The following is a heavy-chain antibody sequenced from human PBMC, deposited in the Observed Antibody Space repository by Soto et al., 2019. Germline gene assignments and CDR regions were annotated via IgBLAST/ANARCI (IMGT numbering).Heavy chain of an antibody. V-gene: IGHV4-31*03. D-gene: IGHD3-10*01. CDR1: GGSISSGGYYY. J-gene: IGHJ5*02. CDR2: ISNSGST. Sequence: QVQLQESGPGLVKPSQTLSLTCTVSGGSISSGGYYYWSWIRQHPGKGLEGIRYISNSGSTYYNPSLKSRVTISVDTSKNEFYLKLSSVTAADTAVYYCARGYYYGSGTNWFDPWGQGTLVTVSS. CDR3: ARGYYYGSGTNWFDP.